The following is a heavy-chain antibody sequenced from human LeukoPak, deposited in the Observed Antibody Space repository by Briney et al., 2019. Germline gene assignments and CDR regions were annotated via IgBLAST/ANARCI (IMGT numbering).Heavy chain of an antibody. J-gene: IGHJ4*02. D-gene: IGHD3-22*01. Sequence: PGGSLRLSCAGSGFTFRNHAMTWIRQAPGKGLEWVSTISGSGSSTYYADSVKGRFTISRDNAKNSLYLQMNSLRAEDTAVYYCARGDSSGYYYGFDYWGQGTLVTVSS. CDR3: ARGDSSGYYYGFDY. CDR2: ISGSGSST. CDR1: GFTFRNHA. V-gene: IGHV3-23*01.